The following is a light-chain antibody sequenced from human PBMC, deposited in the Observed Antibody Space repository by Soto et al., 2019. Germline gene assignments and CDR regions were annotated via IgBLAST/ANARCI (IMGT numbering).Light chain of an antibody. J-gene: IGKJ1*01. Sequence: EIVMTQSPATLSVSPGERATLSCRASQSVSSNLAWYQQKPGQAPRLLIYGASTRATGTPARFSGSGSGTEFTLTISSLQSEDFAVYYCQQLRAFGQGTKVDIK. CDR3: QQLRA. CDR1: QSVSSN. V-gene: IGKV3-15*01. CDR2: GAS.